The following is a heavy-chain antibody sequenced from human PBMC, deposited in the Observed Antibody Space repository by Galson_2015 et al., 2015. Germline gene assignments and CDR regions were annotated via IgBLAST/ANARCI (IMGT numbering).Heavy chain of an antibody. CDR1: GGSIISGGYY. CDR2: ITHSGST. CDR3: ARGGSPNLGLHCWFDP. V-gene: IGHV4-34*01. D-gene: IGHD4-11*01. J-gene: IGHJ5*02. Sequence: SETLSLTCTVSGGSIISGGYYWSWIRQPPGKGPEWIGEITHSGSTNYNPSLKSRVTISVDTSKNYFSLKLSSVTAADTAVYYCARGGSPNLGLHCWFDPWGQGTLVIVSS.